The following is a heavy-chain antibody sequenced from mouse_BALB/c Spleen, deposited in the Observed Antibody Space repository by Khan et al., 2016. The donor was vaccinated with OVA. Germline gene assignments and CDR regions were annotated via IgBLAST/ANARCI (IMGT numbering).Heavy chain of an antibody. CDR3: ARKNVSDFDY. CDR2: INPHIGET. J-gene: IGHJ2*01. V-gene: IGHV1-20*02. CDR1: GYSFTGYF. Sequence: EVQLQQSGPELVKPGASVKISCKASGYSFTGYFMNWVMQSHGKSLEWIGRINPHIGETFYNQKFKDKATLTVDESSTTAHMELRSLSSEDSAVYYCARKNVSDFDYWGQGTTLTVSS.